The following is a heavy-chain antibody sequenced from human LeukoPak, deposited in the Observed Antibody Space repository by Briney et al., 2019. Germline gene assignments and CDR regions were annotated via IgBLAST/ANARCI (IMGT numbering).Heavy chain of an antibody. V-gene: IGHV4-59*01. CDR3: ARGATSHVDTAMAH. CDR1: GGSISSYY. D-gene: IGHD5-18*01. Sequence: PSETLSLTCTVSGGSISSYYWSWIRQPPGRGLEWIGYIYYSGSTNYNPSLKSRVTISVDTSKNQFSLKLSSVTAADTAVYYCARGATSHVDTAMAHWGRGTLVTVSS. J-gene: IGHJ4*02. CDR2: IYYSGST.